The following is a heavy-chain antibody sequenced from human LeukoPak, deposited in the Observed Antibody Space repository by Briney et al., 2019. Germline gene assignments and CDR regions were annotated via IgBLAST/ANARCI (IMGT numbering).Heavy chain of an antibody. V-gene: IGHV3-21*01. CDR3: ARDSAVGATFYGMDV. J-gene: IGHJ6*02. Sequence: GGSLRLSCAASGFTFSSYSMNWVRQAPGKGLEWVSSISSSSSYIYYADSVKGRFTISRDNAKNSLYLQMNSLRAEDTAVYYCARDSAVGATFYGMDVWGQGTTVTVSS. CDR1: GFTFSSYS. CDR2: ISSSSSYI. D-gene: IGHD1-26*01.